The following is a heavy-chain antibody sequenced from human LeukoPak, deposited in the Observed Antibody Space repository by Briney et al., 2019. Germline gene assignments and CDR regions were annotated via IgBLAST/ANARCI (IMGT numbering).Heavy chain of an antibody. J-gene: IGHJ5*02. CDR2: ISAYNGNT. V-gene: IGHV1-18*01. CDR3: ARGGTTVTSRKANWFDP. CDR1: GYTFTSYG. Sequence: ASVKVSCKASGYTFTSYGISWVRQAPGQGLEWMGWISAYNGNTNYAQKLQGRVTMTTDTSTSTAYMELRSLRSDDTAVYYCARGGTTVTSRKANWFDPWGQGTLVTVSS. D-gene: IGHD4-17*01.